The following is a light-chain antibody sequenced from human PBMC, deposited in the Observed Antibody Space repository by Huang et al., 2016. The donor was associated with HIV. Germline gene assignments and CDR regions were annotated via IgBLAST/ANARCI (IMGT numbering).Light chain of an antibody. CDR3: QQLKTYPIT. V-gene: IGKV1-9*01. Sequence: IQLTLSPSSLSASVGDRVTITCRASQGIGRYLVWYQQKTGKAPKLLIYAASTLQSGVPSRFSGSGSGTDFTLTISSLQPEDFATYYCQQLKTYPITFGPGTQVDIK. CDR2: AAS. CDR1: QGIGRY. J-gene: IGKJ3*01.